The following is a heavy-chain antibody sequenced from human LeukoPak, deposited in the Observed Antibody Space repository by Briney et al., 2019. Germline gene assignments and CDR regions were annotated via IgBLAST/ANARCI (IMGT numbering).Heavy chain of an antibody. CDR3: TRDVTLYYGDYVADGMDV. Sequence: GGSLRLSCTASGFTFGVYAMSWFRQAPGKGLEWVGFIRSKAYGGTTEYAASVKGRFTISRDDSKSIAYLQMNSLKTEDTAVYYCTRDVTLYYGDYVADGMDVWGQGTTVTVSS. J-gene: IGHJ6*02. CDR2: IRSKAYGGTT. V-gene: IGHV3-49*03. D-gene: IGHD4-17*01. CDR1: GFTFGVYA.